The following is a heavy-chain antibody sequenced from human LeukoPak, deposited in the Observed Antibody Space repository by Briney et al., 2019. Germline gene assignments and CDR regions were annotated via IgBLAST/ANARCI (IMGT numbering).Heavy chain of an antibody. CDR1: GGSISSGGYS. CDR3: ARRSGSGWYNYYYYYGMDV. V-gene: IGHV4-30-2*01. CDR2: IYHSGST. Sequence: SQTLSLTCAVSGGSISSGGYSWSWIRQPPGKGLEWIGYIYHSGSTYYNPSLKSRVTISVDRSKNQFSLKLSSVTAADTAVYYCARRSGSGWYNYYYYYGMDVWGQGTTVTVSS. J-gene: IGHJ6*02. D-gene: IGHD6-19*01.